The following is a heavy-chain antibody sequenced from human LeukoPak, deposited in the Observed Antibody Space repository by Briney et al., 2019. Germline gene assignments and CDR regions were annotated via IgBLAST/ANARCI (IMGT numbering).Heavy chain of an antibody. CDR2: ISYDGSEK. D-gene: IGHD3-22*01. V-gene: IGHV3-30-3*01. CDR3: AREGNSGHYPY. CDR1: GLTFSSYP. Sequence: GRSLRLSCAASGLTFSSYPMHWVRQAPGKGLEWVAVISYDGSEKHYADPVKGRFTISRDNSKNTLYLQMSSLRAEDTAMYYCAREGNSGHYPYWGQGILVTVSS. J-gene: IGHJ4*02.